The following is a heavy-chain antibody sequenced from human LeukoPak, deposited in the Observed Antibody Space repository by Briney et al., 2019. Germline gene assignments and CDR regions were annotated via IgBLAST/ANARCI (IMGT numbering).Heavy chain of an antibody. V-gene: IGHV4-39*07. CDR1: GGSISSSSYY. D-gene: IGHD3-3*01. CDR2: IYYSGST. CDR3: AREGPYYDFWSGYNWFDP. J-gene: IGHJ5*02. Sequence: SETLSLTCTVSGGSISSSSYYWGWIRQPPGKGLEWIGSIYYSGSTYYNPSLKSRVTISVDTSKNQFSLKLSSVTAADTAVYYCAREGPYYDFWSGYNWFDPWGQGTLVTVSS.